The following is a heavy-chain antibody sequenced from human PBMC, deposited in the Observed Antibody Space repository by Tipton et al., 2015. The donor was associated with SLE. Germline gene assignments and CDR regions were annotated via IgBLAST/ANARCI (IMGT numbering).Heavy chain of an antibody. Sequence: LRLSCIVSGGSISSSYWSWIRQPPGKGLEWIGEINHSGSTNYNPSLKSRVTISVDTSKSQFPLKLSSVTAADTAVYYCARALTGDPYYFDYWGQGTLVTVSS. CDR2: INHSGST. CDR1: GGSISSSY. J-gene: IGHJ4*02. V-gene: IGHV4-34*01. CDR3: ARALTGDPYYFDY. D-gene: IGHD7-27*01.